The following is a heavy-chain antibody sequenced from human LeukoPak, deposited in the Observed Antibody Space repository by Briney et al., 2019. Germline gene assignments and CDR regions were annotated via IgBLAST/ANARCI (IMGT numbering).Heavy chain of an antibody. V-gene: IGHV3-53*01. Sequence: GGSLRLSCAASGFTVNNNYMNWVRQAPGKGLEWVSGIYGDGSTYYADSVKGRFTISRDSSKNTLYLQMNSLGAEDTAVYYCAIGSYCSGGSCYPLFDYWGRGTLVTVSS. CDR1: GFTVNNNY. CDR3: AIGSYCSGGSCYPLFDY. CDR2: IYGDGST. D-gene: IGHD2-15*01. J-gene: IGHJ4*02.